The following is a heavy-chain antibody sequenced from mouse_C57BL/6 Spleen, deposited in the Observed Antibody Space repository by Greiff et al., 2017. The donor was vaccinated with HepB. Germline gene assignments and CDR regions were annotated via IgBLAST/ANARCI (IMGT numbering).Heavy chain of an antibody. CDR3: AKILREGYFDV. Sequence: QVHVKQPGAELVRPGTSVKLSCKASGYTFTSYWMHWVKQRPGQGLEWIGVIDPADSYTNYNHKFKGKATLTVDTSSSTAYMHLSSLTSEDSAVYYCAKILREGYFDVWGTGTTVTVSS. D-gene: IGHD1-1*01. CDR2: IDPADSYT. CDR1: GYTFTSYW. J-gene: IGHJ1*03. V-gene: IGHV1-59*01.